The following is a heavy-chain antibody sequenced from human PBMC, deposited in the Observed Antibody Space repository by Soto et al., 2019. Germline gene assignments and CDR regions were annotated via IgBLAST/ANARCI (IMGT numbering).Heavy chain of an antibody. CDR2: INAGNGNT. CDR1: GYTFTSYA. D-gene: IGHD6-6*01. V-gene: IGHV1-3*01. J-gene: IGHJ6*02. Sequence: ASVKVSCKASGYTFTSYAMHWVRQAPGQRLEWMGWINAGNGNTKYSQKFQGRVTITRDTSASTAYMELSSLRSEDTAVYYCARVAAARPAYGMDVWGQGTTVTVS. CDR3: ARVAAARPAYGMDV.